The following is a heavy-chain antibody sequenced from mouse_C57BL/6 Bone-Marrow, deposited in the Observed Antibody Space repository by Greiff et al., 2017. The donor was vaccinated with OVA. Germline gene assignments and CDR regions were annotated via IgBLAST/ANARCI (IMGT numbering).Heavy chain of an antibody. D-gene: IGHD1-2*01. J-gene: IGHJ1*03. CDR3: ARSGLLRQYFDV. Sequence: QVQLKQPGTELVKPGASVKLSCKASGYTFTSYWMHWVKQRPGQGLEWIGNINPSNGGTNYNEKFKSKATLTVDKSSSTAYMQLSSLTSEHSAVYYCARSGLLRQYFDVWGTGTTVTVSS. CDR2: INPSNGGT. V-gene: IGHV1-53*01. CDR1: GYTFTSYW.